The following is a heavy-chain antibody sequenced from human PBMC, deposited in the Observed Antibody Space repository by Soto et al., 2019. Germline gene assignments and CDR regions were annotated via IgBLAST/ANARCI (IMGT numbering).Heavy chain of an antibody. CDR2: IYHSGST. D-gene: IGHD3-22*01. CDR1: GGSFSGYY. Sequence: PSETLSLTCAVYGGSFSGYYWSWVRQPPGKGLEWIGEIYHSGSTNYNPSLKSRVTISVDKSKNQFSPKLSSVTAADTAVYYCARAGVSYDSSGYTVLYYYGMDVWGQGTTVTVSS. CDR3: ARAGVSYDSSGYTVLYYYGMDV. J-gene: IGHJ6*02. V-gene: IGHV4-34*01.